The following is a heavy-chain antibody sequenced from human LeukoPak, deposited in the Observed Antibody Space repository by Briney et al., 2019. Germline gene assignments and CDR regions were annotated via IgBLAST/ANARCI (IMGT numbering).Heavy chain of an antibody. CDR1: GFTFSSYA. V-gene: IGHV3-30-3*01. CDR2: ISYDGSNK. D-gene: IGHD3-3*02. CDR3: ARDSDHFLSGSPGY. Sequence: GGSLRLSCAASGFTFSSYAMHWVRQAPGKGLEWVAVISYDGSNKYYADSVKGRFTISRDNSKSTLYLQMNSLRAEDTAVYYCARDSDHFLSGSPGYWGQGTLVTVSS. J-gene: IGHJ4*02.